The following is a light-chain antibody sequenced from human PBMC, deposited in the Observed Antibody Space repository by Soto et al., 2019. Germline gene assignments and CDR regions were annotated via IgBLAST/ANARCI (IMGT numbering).Light chain of an antibody. J-gene: IGLJ1*01. CDR3: CSHAGSSTLLV. Sequence: QSVLTQPASVSGSPGQSITISCTGTSSDVGSYNLVSWYQQHPGKAPKLMIYEVSERPSGVSNRFSGSKSGNTASLTISGLQADDEADYYCCSHAGSSTLLVFGTGTKVTVL. V-gene: IGLV2-23*02. CDR1: SSDVGSYNL. CDR2: EVS.